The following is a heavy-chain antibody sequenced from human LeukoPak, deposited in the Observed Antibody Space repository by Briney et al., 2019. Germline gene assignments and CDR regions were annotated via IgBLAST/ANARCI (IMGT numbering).Heavy chain of an antibody. D-gene: IGHD2-2*01. Sequence: SETLSLTCTVSGGSISSSNYYWGWIRQPPGKGLEWIGSIYNSGSTYYNPSLKSRVTISVDTSKNQFSLKLSSVTAADTAVYYCARLGKTAVLPAAWDWGQGTLVTVSS. CDR2: IYNSGST. CDR3: ARLGKTAVLPAAWD. V-gene: IGHV4-39*01. J-gene: IGHJ4*02. CDR1: GGSISSSNYY.